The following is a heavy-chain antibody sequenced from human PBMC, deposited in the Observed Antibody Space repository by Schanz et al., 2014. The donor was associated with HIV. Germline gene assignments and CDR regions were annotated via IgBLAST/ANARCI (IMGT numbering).Heavy chain of an antibody. V-gene: IGHV3-33*08. CDR3: ARSPDWAGTDAFDI. Sequence: QVQLVESGGGVVQPGRALRLSCAASGFNFSTCGMHWGRQAPGKGVECVALIWYDGSNKNYADSVKGRFTISRDNSKNTLYLQMNSLRAEDTAIYYCARSPDWAGTDAFDIWGQGTMVTVSS. J-gene: IGHJ3*02. CDR2: IWYDGSNK. D-gene: IGHD6-19*01. CDR1: GFNFSTCG.